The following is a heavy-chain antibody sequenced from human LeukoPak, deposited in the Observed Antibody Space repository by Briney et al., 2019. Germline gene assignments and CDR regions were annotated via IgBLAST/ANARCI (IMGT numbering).Heavy chain of an antibody. CDR1: GGSISSSSYY. CDR3: ARDQSRAAGISRNWFDP. J-gene: IGHJ5*02. D-gene: IGHD6-13*01. V-gene: IGHV4-39*02. CDR2: IYYSGST. Sequence: PSETLSLTCTVSGGSISSSSYYWGWIRQPPGKGLEWIGSIYYSGSTYYNPSLKSRVTISVDTSKNQFSLKLSSVTAADTAVYYCARDQSRAAGISRNWFDPWGQGTLVTVSS.